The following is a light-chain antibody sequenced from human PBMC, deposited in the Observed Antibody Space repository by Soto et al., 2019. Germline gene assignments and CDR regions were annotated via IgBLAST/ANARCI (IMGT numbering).Light chain of an antibody. Sequence: QSVLTQPPSVSGAPGQRVTISCTGSSSNIGAGYDVNWYQQLPGTAPKLLIYGNTNRPSGVPDRFSGSKSGTSASLAITGLQAEDEADYYCQTYDNGAVVGGGTKVTVL. CDR3: QTYDNGAV. V-gene: IGLV1-40*01. J-gene: IGLJ2*01. CDR1: SSNIGAGYD. CDR2: GNT.